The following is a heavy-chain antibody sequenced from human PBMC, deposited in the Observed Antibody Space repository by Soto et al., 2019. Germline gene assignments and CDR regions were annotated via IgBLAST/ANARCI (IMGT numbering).Heavy chain of an antibody. Sequence: EVQVLESGGGLVQPGGSLRLSCAASGFTFSNYPMSWVRQAPGKGLEWVSGMSGSGASTYYADSVKGRFTISRDNSKNTLYLQMNSLRGEDTAIYYCAKVGSGWYYSDYWGQGTLVTVSS. CDR2: MSGSGAST. J-gene: IGHJ4*02. CDR3: AKVGSGWYYSDY. CDR1: GFTFSNYP. D-gene: IGHD6-19*01. V-gene: IGHV3-23*01.